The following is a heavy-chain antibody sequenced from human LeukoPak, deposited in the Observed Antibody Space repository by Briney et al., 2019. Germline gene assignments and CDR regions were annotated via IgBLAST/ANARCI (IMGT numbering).Heavy chain of an antibody. V-gene: IGHV4-39*01. CDR2: IYYSGST. J-gene: IGHJ4*02. Sequence: SETLSLTCTVSGGSISSRNYYWGWIRPPPGKGLEWIGNIYYSGSTYYKPSLKTRVTISVDTSKNQFSLKLTSVTAADTAVYYCARHASVDGNWPRPLDYWGQGSLVTVSS. CDR3: ARHASVDGNWPRPLDY. CDR1: GGSISSRNYY. D-gene: IGHD6-19*01.